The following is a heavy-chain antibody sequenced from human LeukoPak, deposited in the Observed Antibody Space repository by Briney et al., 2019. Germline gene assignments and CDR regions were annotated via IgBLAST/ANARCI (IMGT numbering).Heavy chain of an antibody. D-gene: IGHD2-15*01. J-gene: IGHJ4*02. CDR2: IYYSGST. CDR1: GGSISSYY. CDR3: AGRYCSGGSCYSGFDY. Sequence: PSETLSLTYTVSGGSISSYYWSWIRQPPGKGLEWIGYIYYSGSTNYNPSLKSRVTISVDTSKNPFSLKLSSVTAADTAVYYCAGRYCSGGSCYSGFDYWGQGTLVTVSS. V-gene: IGHV4-59*08.